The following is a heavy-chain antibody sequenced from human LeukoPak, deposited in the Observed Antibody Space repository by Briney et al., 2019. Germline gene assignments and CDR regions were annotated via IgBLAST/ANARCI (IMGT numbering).Heavy chain of an antibody. CDR1: GFTFSSYA. J-gene: IGHJ4*02. V-gene: IGHV3-23*01. CDR2: ISGSGGST. D-gene: IGHD6-13*01. CDR3: AKPAAAGTAFFDY. Sequence: PGGSLRLSRAASGFTFSSYAMSWVRQAPGKGLEWASAISGSGGSTYYADSVKGRFTISRDNSKNTLYLQMNSLRAEDTAVYYCAKPAAAGTAFFDYWGQGTLVTVSS.